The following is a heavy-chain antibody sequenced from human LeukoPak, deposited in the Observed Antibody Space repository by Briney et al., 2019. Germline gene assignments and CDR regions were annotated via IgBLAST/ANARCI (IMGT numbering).Heavy chain of an antibody. V-gene: IGHV4-61*01. J-gene: IGHJ4*02. CDR2: IYYSGST. CDR3: ARAIGSGWFPFDY. Sequence: SETLSLTCTVSGGSVSSGSYYWSWIRQPPGKGLEWIGYIYYSGSTNYNPSLKSRVTISVDTSKNQFSLKLSSVTAADTAVYYCARAIGSGWFPFDYWGQGTLVTVSS. D-gene: IGHD6-13*01. CDR1: GGSVSSGSYY.